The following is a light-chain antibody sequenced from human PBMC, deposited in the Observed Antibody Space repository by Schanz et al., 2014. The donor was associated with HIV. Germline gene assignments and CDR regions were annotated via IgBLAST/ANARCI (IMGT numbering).Light chain of an antibody. Sequence: EIVMTQSPATLSVSPGERATLSCRASQSVSSNLAWYQQKPGQAPRLLIYGASTRATDIPPRFSGSGSGSAFTLIISRLEPADIAVYYCQQYAARPQTFGQGTKLEI. CDR3: QQYAARPQT. V-gene: IGKV3D-15*01. CDR2: GAS. J-gene: IGKJ2*01. CDR1: QSVSSN.